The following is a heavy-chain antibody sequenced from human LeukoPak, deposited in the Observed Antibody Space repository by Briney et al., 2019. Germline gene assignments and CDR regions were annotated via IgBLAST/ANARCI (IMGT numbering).Heavy chain of an antibody. J-gene: IGHJ4*02. CDR3: ARHDDSAMITPYHY. D-gene: IGHD5-18*01. CDR1: GYRFTNYW. V-gene: IGHV5-10-1*01. Sequence: GESLKISCKGSGYRFTNYWISWVRQMPGKGLEWMGRIDPSDSYTNYSPSFQGHVTISADKSISTAYLQWSSLKASDTAMYYCARHDDSAMITPYHYSGQGTLVTVSS. CDR2: IDPSDSYT.